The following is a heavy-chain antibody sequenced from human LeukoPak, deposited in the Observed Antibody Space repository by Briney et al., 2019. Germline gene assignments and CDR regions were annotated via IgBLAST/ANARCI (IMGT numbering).Heavy chain of an antibody. CDR3: ARFGGGREWRVPYYYYYYMDV. CDR2: IYYSGST. CDR1: GGSISSSSYY. J-gene: IGHJ6*03. D-gene: IGHD6-19*01. Sequence: KPSETLSLTCTVSGGSISSSSYYWGWIRQPPGKGLEWIGSIYYSGSTYYNPSLKSRVTISVDTSKNQFSLKLSSVTAADTAVYYCARFGGGREWRVPYYYYYYMDVWGKGTTVTVSS. V-gene: IGHV4-39*01.